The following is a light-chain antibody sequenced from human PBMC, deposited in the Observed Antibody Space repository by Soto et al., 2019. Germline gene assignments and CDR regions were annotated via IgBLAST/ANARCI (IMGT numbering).Light chain of an antibody. CDR3: QQTYTSRPWT. Sequence: DIQMTQSPSTLSGSVGDRVTITCRASQTISSWLAWYQQKPGKAPKLLIYGASNLQSGVPSRFSGSGSGTDFTLTISSLQPEDFATYYCQQTYTSRPWTFGRGTKV. J-gene: IGKJ1*01. CDR2: GAS. V-gene: IGKV1-39*01. CDR1: QTISSW.